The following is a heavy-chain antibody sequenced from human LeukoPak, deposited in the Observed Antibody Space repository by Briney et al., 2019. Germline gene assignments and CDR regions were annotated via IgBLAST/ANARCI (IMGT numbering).Heavy chain of an antibody. J-gene: IGHJ4*02. CDR1: GFTFSIYW. CDR2: INSDGSST. CDR3: VKDKYPVVVAATLDY. D-gene: IGHD2-15*01. Sequence: GGSLRLSCAASGFTFSIYWVHWVRQAPGKGLVWVSSINSDGSSTSYADSVKGRFTISRDNAKNTLYLQMNGLRAEDTAVYYCVKDKYPVVVAATLDYWGQGILVTVSS. V-gene: IGHV3-74*01.